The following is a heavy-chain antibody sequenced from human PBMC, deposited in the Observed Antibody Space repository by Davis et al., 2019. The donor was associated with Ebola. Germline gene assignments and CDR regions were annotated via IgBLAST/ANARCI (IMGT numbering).Heavy chain of an antibody. D-gene: IGHD5-12*01. Sequence: SVKVSCQASRYTFTSYYMHWVRQAPGQGLEWMGMINPNDGRTIYAQKFQGRVTVTRDTSTTTVYMDLSSLRSEDTALYYCTTPGGQDSGYDVLDIWGQGTMVTVSS. CDR2: INPNDGRT. J-gene: IGHJ3*02. CDR1: RYTFTSYY. CDR3: TTPGGQDSGYDVLDI. V-gene: IGHV1-46*03.